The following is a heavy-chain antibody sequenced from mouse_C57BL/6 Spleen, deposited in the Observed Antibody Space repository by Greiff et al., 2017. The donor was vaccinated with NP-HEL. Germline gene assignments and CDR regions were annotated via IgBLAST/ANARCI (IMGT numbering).Heavy chain of an antibody. J-gene: IGHJ2*01. V-gene: IGHV5-9*01. Sequence: EVMLVESGGGLVKPGGSLKLSCAASGFTFSSYTMSWVRQTPEKRLEWVATISGGGGNTYYPDSVKGRFTISRDNAKNTLYLQMSSLRSEDTALYYCARHDLLLRYFDYWGQGTTLTVAS. CDR3: ARHDLLLRYFDY. D-gene: IGHD1-1*01. CDR1: GFTFSSYT. CDR2: ISGGGGNT.